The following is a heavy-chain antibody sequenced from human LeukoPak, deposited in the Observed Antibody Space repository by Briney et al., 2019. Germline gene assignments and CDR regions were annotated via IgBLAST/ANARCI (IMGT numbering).Heavy chain of an antibody. J-gene: IGHJ4*02. V-gene: IGHV3-49*03. Sequence: GGSLRLSCTASGFTFGDYAMSWFRQAPGKGLEWVGFIRSKAYGGTTEYAASVKGRFTISRDDSKSIAYLQMNSLKTEDTAVYYCTRDLQEVRGVNDPFFDYWGQGTLVTVSS. D-gene: IGHD3-10*01. CDR2: IRSKAYGGTT. CDR1: GFTFGDYA. CDR3: TRDLQEVRGVNDPFFDY.